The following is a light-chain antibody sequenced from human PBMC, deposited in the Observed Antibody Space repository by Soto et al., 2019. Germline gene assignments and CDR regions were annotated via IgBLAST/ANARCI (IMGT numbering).Light chain of an antibody. Sequence: EIVMTQSPATLSVSPGERATLSSRASQSVSSNLAWYQQKPGQAPRLLIYGASTSATGIPARFSGSGSGTECTLTISSLQSEDMAVYYCQQYNNWPPWTFGQGTKVEIK. CDR2: GAS. J-gene: IGKJ1*01. CDR1: QSVSSN. V-gene: IGKV3-15*01. CDR3: QQYNNWPPWT.